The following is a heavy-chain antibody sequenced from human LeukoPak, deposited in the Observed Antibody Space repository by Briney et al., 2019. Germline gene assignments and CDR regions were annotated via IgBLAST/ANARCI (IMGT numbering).Heavy chain of an antibody. D-gene: IGHD6-19*01. CDR3: ARDPIAVAGTIPFDY. V-gene: IGHV1-46*01. CDR1: GYTFTSYY. CDR2: INPSGGST. J-gene: IGHJ4*02. Sequence: ASVKVSCKASGYTFTSYYTHWVRQAPGQGLEWMGIINPSGGSTSYAQKFHGRVTMTRDMSTSTVYMELSSLRSEDTAVYYCARDPIAVAGTIPFDYWGQGTLVTVSS.